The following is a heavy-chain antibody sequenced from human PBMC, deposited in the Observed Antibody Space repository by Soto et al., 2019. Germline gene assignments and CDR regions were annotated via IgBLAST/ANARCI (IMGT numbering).Heavy chain of an antibody. D-gene: IGHD4-17*01. Sequence: QVTLKESGPVLVKPTEPLTLTCTVSGFSLSNARMGVSWIRQPPGKALEWLAHIFSNDEKSYSTSLKNSLTISKDTSKSQVVLTMTNMDPVDTATYYCARTQIDYGDSVIGFTDYWGQGTLITVTT. V-gene: IGHV2-26*01. J-gene: IGHJ4*02. CDR2: IFSNDEK. CDR1: GFSLSNARMG. CDR3: ARTQIDYGDSVIGFTDY.